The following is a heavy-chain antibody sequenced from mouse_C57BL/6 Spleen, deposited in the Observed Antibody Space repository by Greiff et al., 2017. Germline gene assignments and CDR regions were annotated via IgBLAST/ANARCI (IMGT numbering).Heavy chain of an antibody. CDR3: AQDYYGSSYY. J-gene: IGHJ2*01. Sequence: EVQLQQSGPELVKPGASVKISCKASGYTFTDYYMNWVKQSHGKSLEWIGNIDPNNGGTSYNQKFKGKATLTVDKSSSTAYMELRSLTSEDSAVYYGAQDYYGSSYYWGQGTTLTVSS. CDR1: GYTFTDYY. D-gene: IGHD1-1*01. CDR2: IDPNNGGT. V-gene: IGHV1-26*01.